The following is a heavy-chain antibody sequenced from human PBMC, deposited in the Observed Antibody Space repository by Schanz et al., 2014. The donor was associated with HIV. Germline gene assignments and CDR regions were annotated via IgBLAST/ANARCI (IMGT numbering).Heavy chain of an antibody. J-gene: IGHJ4*02. V-gene: IGHV1-18*01. CDR2: ISGYKGNT. CDR3: ARNRYNLLPFDS. Sequence: QVQLVQSGAEVKKPGASVTVSCKASGYTFTTYGITWVRQAPGQGLERMGWISGYKGNTNYAQKLQGRVTMTTDTSTSTAYMELRSLRSDDTAVYFCARNRYNLLPFDSWGQGTLVTVSS. D-gene: IGHD1-20*01. CDR1: GYTFTTYG.